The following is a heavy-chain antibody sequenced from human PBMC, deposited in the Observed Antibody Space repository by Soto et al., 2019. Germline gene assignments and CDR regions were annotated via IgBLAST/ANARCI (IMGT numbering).Heavy chain of an antibody. CDR3: AKAQIRFVEWLPQYYFDE. J-gene: IGHJ4*02. V-gene: IGHV3-9*01. Sequence: PGGSLRLSCAASGFTFDDYAMHWVRQAPGKGLEWVSGISWNSGSIGYADSVKGRFTISRDNVKNSLYLQMNSLRAEDTALYYCAKAQIRFVEWLPQYYFDEWGQGTLVTVSS. D-gene: IGHD3-3*01. CDR1: GFTFDDYA. CDR2: ISWNSGSI.